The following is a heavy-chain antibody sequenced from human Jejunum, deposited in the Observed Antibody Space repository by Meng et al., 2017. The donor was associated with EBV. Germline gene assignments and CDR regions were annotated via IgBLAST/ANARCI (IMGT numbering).Heavy chain of an antibody. V-gene: IGHV4-61*08. CDR2: IYNSEST. CDR1: GGSVSSGGYY. CDR3: ARDQNGSYFAY. D-gene: IGHD1-26*01. J-gene: IGHJ4*02. Sequence: QVTLQESGPGLVKPSETLSLTCTVSGGSVSSGGYYWSWIRQPPGKGLEWIGYIYNSESTNYKSSLKSRVTISADTSKNQFSLRLSSVTAADTAVYYCARDQNGSYFAYWGQGTLVTVPS.